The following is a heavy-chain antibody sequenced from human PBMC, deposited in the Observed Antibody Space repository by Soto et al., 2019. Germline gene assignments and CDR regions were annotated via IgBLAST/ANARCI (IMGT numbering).Heavy chain of an antibody. CDR1: GRTFTDST. V-gene: IGHV3-73*01. CDR3: TTRQSDV. CDR2: IRTKVNSYAT. J-gene: IGHJ6*02. Sequence: PGGSLRLSCAASGRTFTDSTLNWVRQASGKGLEWVALIRTKVNSYATVYAASVSGRFTISRDDSKNTAYLQMNSLRRENSAMDYCTTRQSDVWGQGTTVTVSS.